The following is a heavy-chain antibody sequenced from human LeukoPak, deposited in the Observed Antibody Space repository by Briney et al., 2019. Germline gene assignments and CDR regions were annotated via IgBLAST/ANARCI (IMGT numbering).Heavy chain of an antibody. CDR1: GYTFTGYY. V-gene: IGHV1-18*04. Sequence: GASVKVSCKASGYTFTGYYMHWVRQAPGQGLEWMGWISAYNGNTNYAQKLQGRVTMTTDTSTSTAYMELRSLRSDDTAVYYCARDSATGILTGYYSWGYWGQGTLVTVSS. J-gene: IGHJ4*02. CDR3: ARDSATGILTGYYSWGY. CDR2: ISAYNGNT. D-gene: IGHD3-9*01.